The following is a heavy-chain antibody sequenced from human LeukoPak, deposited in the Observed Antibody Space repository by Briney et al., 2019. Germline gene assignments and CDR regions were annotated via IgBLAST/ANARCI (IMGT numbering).Heavy chain of an antibody. J-gene: IGHJ5*02. Sequence: GGSLRLSCAASGFTFRSYWMHWVRQAPGKGLEWVGLIRDSGEAFYADFARGRFAISRDESENTLHLQMNSLRVEDTAVYFCARDRAANQDWVEFDPWGQGTPVIVSS. CDR3: ARDRAANQDWVEFDP. V-gene: IGHV3-66*03. CDR1: GFTFRSYW. D-gene: IGHD3/OR15-3a*01. CDR2: IRDSGEA.